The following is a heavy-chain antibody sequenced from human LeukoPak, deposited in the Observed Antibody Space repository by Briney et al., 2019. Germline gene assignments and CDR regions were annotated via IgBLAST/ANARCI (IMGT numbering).Heavy chain of an antibody. V-gene: IGHV1-2*02. Sequence: GASVKVSCKASGYTFTGYYMHWVRQAPGQGLEWMGWINPNSGGTSYAQKFQGRVTMTRDTSISTAYMELSRLRSDDTAVYYCARAAYYDSSGYRYDAFDIWGQGTMVTVSS. CDR1: GYTFTGYY. CDR3: ARAAYYDSSGYRYDAFDI. CDR2: INPNSGGT. D-gene: IGHD3-22*01. J-gene: IGHJ3*02.